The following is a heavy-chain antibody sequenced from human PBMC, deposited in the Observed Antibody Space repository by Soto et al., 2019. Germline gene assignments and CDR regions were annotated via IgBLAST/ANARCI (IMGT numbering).Heavy chain of an antibody. Sequence: QVQHVQSGAEVKKPGASVKVSCKASGYTFTSYAMHWVRQAPGQRLEWMGWINAGNGNTKYSQKFQGRVTITRDTSASTAYMELSSLRSEDTAVYYCASSYYGSGNPKDYYYGMDVWGQGTTVTVSS. CDR3: ASSYYGSGNPKDYYYGMDV. J-gene: IGHJ6*02. V-gene: IGHV1-3*01. CDR2: INAGNGNT. D-gene: IGHD3-10*01. CDR1: GYTFTSYA.